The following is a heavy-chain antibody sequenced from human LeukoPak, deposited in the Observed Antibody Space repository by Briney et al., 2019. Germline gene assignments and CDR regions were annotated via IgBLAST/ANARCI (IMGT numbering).Heavy chain of an antibody. D-gene: IGHD3-22*01. J-gene: IGHJ3*02. CDR3: ARQRSSGYYSVVAFDI. V-gene: IGHV4-4*09. Sequence: SPTLALTGPITGGYISSYDWSWIRQPPGKRLEWIGYIYTSGSTNYNPSLKSRVTISVDTSKNQFSLKLSSVTAADTAVYYCARQRSSGYYSVVAFDIWGQGTMVTVSS. CDR2: IYTSGST. CDR1: GGYISSYD.